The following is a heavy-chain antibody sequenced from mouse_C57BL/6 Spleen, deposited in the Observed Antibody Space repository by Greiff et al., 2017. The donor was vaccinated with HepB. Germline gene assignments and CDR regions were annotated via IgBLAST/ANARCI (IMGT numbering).Heavy chain of an antibody. V-gene: IGHV1-80*01. CDR1: GYAFSSYW. CDR2: IYPGDGDT. J-gene: IGHJ1*03. D-gene: IGHD2-4*01. CDR3: ARGGYDYDGWYFDV. Sequence: QVQLKESGAELVKPGASVKISCKASGYAFSSYWMNWVKQRPGKGLEWIGQIYPGDGDTNYNGKFKGKATLTADKSSSTAYMQLSSLTSEDSAVYFCARGGYDYDGWYFDVWGTGTTVTVSS.